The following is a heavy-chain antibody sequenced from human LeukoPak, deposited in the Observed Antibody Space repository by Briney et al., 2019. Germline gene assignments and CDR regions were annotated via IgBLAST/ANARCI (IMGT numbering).Heavy chain of an antibody. D-gene: IGHD6-19*01. Sequence: GGSLRLSCAASGFTVSSNYMSWVRQAPGKGLEWVSVIYSGGSTYYADSVKGRFTISRDNSENTLYLQMNSLRAEDTAVYYCARSPYSSGWYPFDPWGQGTLVTVSS. CDR2: IYSGGST. V-gene: IGHV3-53*01. CDR3: ARSPYSSGWYPFDP. CDR1: GFTVSSNY. J-gene: IGHJ5*02.